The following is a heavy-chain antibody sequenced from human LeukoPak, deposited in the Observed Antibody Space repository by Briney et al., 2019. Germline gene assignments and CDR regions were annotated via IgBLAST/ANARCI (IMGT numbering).Heavy chain of an antibody. Sequence: ASVTVSCKASGYTFTDYWMHWVRQAPGQGLEWMGWINPNSGGTKYAQKFQGRVTMTRDTSISTAYMELSRLRSDDTAMCYCAPGGAIDYWGQGTLVTVSS. CDR3: APGGAIDY. J-gene: IGHJ4*02. D-gene: IGHD3-10*01. CDR2: INPNSGGT. CDR1: GYTFTDYW. V-gene: IGHV1-2*02.